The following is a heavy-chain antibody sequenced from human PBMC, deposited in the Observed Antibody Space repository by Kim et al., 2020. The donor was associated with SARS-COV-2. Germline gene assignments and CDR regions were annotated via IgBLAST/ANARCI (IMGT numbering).Heavy chain of an antibody. D-gene: IGHD6-19*01. J-gene: IGHJ4*02. V-gene: IGHV3-30*04. CDR3: ATEGGTSSRCGYFDH. Sequence: GGSLRLSCATSGPYIIHWVRQAPGKGLEWVAAMSFDGFSKYFADSVKGRFTISRDNSKSTVYLELNSLRAEDSAVYFCATEGGTSSRCGYFDHWGQGSLVTVSS. CDR2: MSFDGFSK. CDR1: GPYI.